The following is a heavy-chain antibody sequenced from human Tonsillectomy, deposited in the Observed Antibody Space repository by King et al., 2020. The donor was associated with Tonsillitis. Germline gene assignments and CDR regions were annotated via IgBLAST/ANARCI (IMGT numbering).Heavy chain of an antibody. CDR2: IGGSGGST. CDR1: GFTFSSYA. V-gene: IGHV3-23*04. Sequence: VQLVESGGGLVQSGGFLRLSCAASGFTFSSYAMSWVRQAPGKGLEWVSAIGGSGGSTYYADSVKGRFTISRDNSKNTLYLRLNSLRADDTAVYYCAKELGAAAGASWFDPWGQGTLVTVSS. CDR3: AKELGAAAGASWFDP. J-gene: IGHJ5*02. D-gene: IGHD6-13*01.